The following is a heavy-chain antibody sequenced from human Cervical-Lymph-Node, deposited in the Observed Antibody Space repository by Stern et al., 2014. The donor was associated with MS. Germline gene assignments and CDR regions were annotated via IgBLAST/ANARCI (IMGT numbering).Heavy chain of an antibody. Sequence: QVQLVQSGGGVVQPGGSLRLSCATSGFAFASYDLHWVRQAPGKGLEWVAFISNDGSNKYYADSLKGRFIVSRDYSKKTLNLQINSLRREDTAVYYCALPGHFYTNAPDYWGQGTLVTVSS. CDR1: GFAFASYD. D-gene: IGHD2-8*01. CDR2: ISNDGSNK. J-gene: IGHJ4*02. CDR3: ALPGHFYTNAPDY. V-gene: IGHV3-30*03.